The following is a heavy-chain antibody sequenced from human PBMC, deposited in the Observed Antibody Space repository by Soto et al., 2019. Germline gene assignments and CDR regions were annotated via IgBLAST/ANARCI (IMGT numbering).Heavy chain of an antibody. CDR3: ARQIYDSDTGPNFQYYFDS. CDR1: GYSFSGYW. J-gene: IGHJ4*02. Sequence: ESLKISCKGSGYSFSGYWITWVRQKPGKGLEWMGRIDPSDSQTYYSPSFRGHVTISVTKSITTVFLQWSSLRASDTAMYYCARQIYDSDTGPNFQYYFDSWGQGTPVTVSS. CDR2: IDPSDSQT. V-gene: IGHV5-10-1*01. D-gene: IGHD3-22*01.